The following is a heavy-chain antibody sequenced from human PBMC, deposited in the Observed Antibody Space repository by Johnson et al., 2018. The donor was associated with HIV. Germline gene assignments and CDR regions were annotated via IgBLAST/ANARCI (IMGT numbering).Heavy chain of an antibody. CDR1: GFTSGDYA. D-gene: IGHD3-22*01. CDR2: IGSSGGTE. V-gene: IGHV3-11*04. Sequence: QVQLVESGGGVVQTGRSLRLSCIGFGFTSGDYAMHWVRQAPGRGLEWVSYIGSSGGTEYYADSLKGRFTISRDNAKNSLYLQMNSLRVEDTAVYYCANPCYYDSGGYQWRQGTMVTVSS. CDR3: ANPCYYDSGGYQ. J-gene: IGHJ3*01.